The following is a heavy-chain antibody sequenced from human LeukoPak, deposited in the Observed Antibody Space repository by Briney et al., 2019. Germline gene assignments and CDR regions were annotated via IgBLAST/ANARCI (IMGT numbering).Heavy chain of an antibody. V-gene: IGHV5-51*01. D-gene: IGHD3-16*01. J-gene: IGHJ4*02. CDR3: ARPGQLGEYTPYYFDY. CDR1: GYSSTSYW. Sequence: GESLKISCKGSGYSSTSYWIGWVRQMPGKGLEWMGIIYPGDSDTRYSPSFQGQVTISADKSISTAYLQWSSLKASDTAMYYCARPGQLGEYTPYYFDYWGQGTLVTVSS. CDR2: IYPGDSDT.